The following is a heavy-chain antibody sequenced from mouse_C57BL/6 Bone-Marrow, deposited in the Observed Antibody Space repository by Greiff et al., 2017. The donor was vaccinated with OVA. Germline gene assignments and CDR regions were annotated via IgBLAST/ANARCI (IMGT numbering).Heavy chain of an antibody. J-gene: IGHJ2*01. CDR2: FHPYNDDT. V-gene: IGHV1-47*01. CDR3: ARRYYYGSSSYFDY. D-gene: IGHD1-1*01. Sequence: VKLQESGDELVKPGASVKMSCKASGYTFTTYPIEWMKQNHGKSLEWIGNFHPYNDDTKYNEKFKGKATLTVEKSSSTVYLELSRLTSDDSAVYYCARRYYYGSSSYFDYWGQGTTLTVSS. CDR1: GYTFTTYP.